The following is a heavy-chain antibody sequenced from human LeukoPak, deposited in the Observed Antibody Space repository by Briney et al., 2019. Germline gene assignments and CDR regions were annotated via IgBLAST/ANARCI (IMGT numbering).Heavy chain of an antibody. V-gene: IGHV1-24*01. CDR1: GYTLTELS. D-gene: IGHD3-3*01. CDR3: ATTTIFGVVIINDAFDI. Sequence: ASVTVSCTVSGYTLTELSMHWVRQAPGKGLEWMGGFDPEDGETIYAQKFQGRVTMTEDTSTDTAYMELSSLRSEDTAVYYCATTTIFGVVIINDAFDIWGQGTMVTVSS. CDR2: FDPEDGET. J-gene: IGHJ3*02.